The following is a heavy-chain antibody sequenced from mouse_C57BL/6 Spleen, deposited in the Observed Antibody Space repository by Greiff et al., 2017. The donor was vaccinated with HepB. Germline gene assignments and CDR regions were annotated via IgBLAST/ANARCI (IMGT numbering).Heavy chain of an antibody. CDR3: TRQGTTVPFDY. CDR1: GFTFSDAW. D-gene: IGHD1-1*01. Sequence: VQLKESGGGLVQPGGSMKLSCAASGFTFSDAWMDWVRQSPEKGLEWVAEIRNKANNHATYYAESVKGRFTISRDDSKSSVYLQMNSLRAEDTGIYYCTRQGTTVPFDYWGQGTTLTVSS. V-gene: IGHV6-6*01. J-gene: IGHJ2*01. CDR2: IRNKANNHAT.